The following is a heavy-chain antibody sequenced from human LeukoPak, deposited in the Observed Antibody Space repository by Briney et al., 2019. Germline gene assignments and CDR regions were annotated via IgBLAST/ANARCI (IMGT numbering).Heavy chain of an antibody. CDR1: VFTFSSYG. CDR2: IWYDGSNK. CDR3: ARDPGYYGSGSYFDY. J-gene: IGHJ4*02. D-gene: IGHD3-10*01. V-gene: IGHV3-33*01. Sequence: GRSLRLSCAASVFTFSSYGMHWVRQAPGKGLEWVAVIWYDGSNKYYADSVKGRFSISRDNSKNALYLQMNSLRAEDTAVYYCARDPGYYGSGSYFDYWGQGTLVTVSS.